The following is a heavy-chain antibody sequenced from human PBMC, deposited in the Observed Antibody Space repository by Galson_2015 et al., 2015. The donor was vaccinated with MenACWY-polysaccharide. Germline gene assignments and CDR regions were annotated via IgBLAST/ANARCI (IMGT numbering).Heavy chain of an antibody. CDR1: GYIFTNYG. J-gene: IGHJ1*01. CDR3: VRAAATVAGTRYFPY. D-gene: IGHD6-19*01. Sequence: SVKVSCKASGYIFTNYGINWVRQAPGQGLEWMGWIGPSNGNTKYAQNFQGRVSMTTDTSTSTAYMEVESLRSDDTAIYFCVRAAATVAGTRYFPYWGQGTLVTVSS. V-gene: IGHV1-18*01. CDR2: IGPSNGNT.